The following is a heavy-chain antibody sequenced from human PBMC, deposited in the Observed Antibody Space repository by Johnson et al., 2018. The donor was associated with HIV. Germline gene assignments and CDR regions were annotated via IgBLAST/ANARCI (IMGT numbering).Heavy chain of an antibody. V-gene: IGHV3-13*01. CDR2: IGTTGDT. D-gene: IGHD7-27*01. J-gene: IGHJ3*02. Sequence: MQLVESGGGLVQPGGSLRLSCAASGFTFSSYAMSWVRQAPGKGLEWVSSIGTTGDTYYPGSVKGRFTISRENAKNSLYLQLNSLRAGDTAVYYCVRDAGPEGFHPWGAFDIWGQGTMVTVSS. CDR1: GFTFSSYA. CDR3: VRDAGPEGFHPWGAFDI.